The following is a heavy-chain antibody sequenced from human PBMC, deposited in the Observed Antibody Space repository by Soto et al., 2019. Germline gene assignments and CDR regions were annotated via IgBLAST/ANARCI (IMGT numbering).Heavy chain of an antibody. D-gene: IGHD1-20*01. CDR2: ISRGSDYI. V-gene: IGHV3-21*01. J-gene: IGHJ5*02. CDR3: AKDSGCVNNACAYDP. CDR1: GFSFSDYT. Sequence: EVHLVESGGGLVKPGGSLRLTCAGSGFSFSDYTMNWVRQAPGKGLEWVSSISRGSDYIFYADTVNGRFTISRDNARNSLYLQMSSLRAEDTAVYYCAKDSGCVNNACAYDPWGQGTLVSVSS.